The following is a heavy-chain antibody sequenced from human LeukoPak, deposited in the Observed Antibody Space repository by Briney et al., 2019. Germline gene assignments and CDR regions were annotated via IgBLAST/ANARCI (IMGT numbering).Heavy chain of an antibody. V-gene: IGHV3-23*01. J-gene: IGHJ3*02. D-gene: IGHD2-2*01. Sequence: GGSLRLSCAASGFTFNSYAMYWVRQAPGKGLEWVSGIFGSGGSAHYADSVKGRFTISRDNSKNTVYLQMNSLRAEDTAVYYCAKDLSRGMCRERTPGQSTSCPGDAFDIWGQGTMVTVSS. CDR1: GFTFNSYA. CDR2: IFGSGGSA. CDR3: AKDLSRGMCRERTPGQSTSCPGDAFDI.